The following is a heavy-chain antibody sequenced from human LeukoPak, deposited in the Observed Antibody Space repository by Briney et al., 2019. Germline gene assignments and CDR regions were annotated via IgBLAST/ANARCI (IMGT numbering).Heavy chain of an antibody. Sequence: SETLSLTCTVSGGSISSSSYYGGWIRHPPGKWLEWIGSIYYSGSTYYNPSLKSRVTISVDTSKNQFSLKLSSVTAADTAVYYCAKAGGDCSSTSCHPADIDYWGQGTLVTVSS. D-gene: IGHD2-2*01. V-gene: IGHV4-39*07. CDR3: AKAGGDCSSTSCHPADIDY. CDR1: GGSISSSSYY. CDR2: IYYSGST. J-gene: IGHJ4*02.